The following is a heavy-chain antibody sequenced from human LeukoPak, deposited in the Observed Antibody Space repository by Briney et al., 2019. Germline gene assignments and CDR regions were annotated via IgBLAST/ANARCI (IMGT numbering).Heavy chain of an antibody. CDR1: GYTFTGYY. V-gene: IGHV1-2*02. J-gene: IGHJ5*02. CDR3: ARGGWYGGSTWFDP. Sequence: GASVKVSCKASGYTFTGYYMHWVRQAPGQGLEWMGWINPNSGGTNYAQKFQGRVTMTRDTSISTAHMELSRLRSDDTAVYYCARGGWYGGSTWFDPWGQGTLVTVSS. CDR2: INPNSGGT. D-gene: IGHD6-19*01.